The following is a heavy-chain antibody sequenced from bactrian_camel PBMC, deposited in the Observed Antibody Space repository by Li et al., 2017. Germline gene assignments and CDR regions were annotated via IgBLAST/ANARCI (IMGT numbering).Heavy chain of an antibody. CDR2: ISSAGTT. V-gene: IGHV3S10*01. Sequence: VQLVESGGGSVQAGGSLRLSCAASGFTFSSYHMSWVRQAPGKGLEWVSGISSAGTTYYADSVKGRFIISRDNAKNTEYLQMNILKSEDTALYYCATPSVVGSARIYEYAYWGQGTQVTVS. D-gene: IGHD5*01. CDR3: ATPSVVGSARIYEYAY. CDR1: GFTFSSYH. J-gene: IGHJ4*01.